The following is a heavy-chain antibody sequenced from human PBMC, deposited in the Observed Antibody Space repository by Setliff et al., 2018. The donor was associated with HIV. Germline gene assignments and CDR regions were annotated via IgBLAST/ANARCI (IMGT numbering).Heavy chain of an antibody. CDR3: VRDDYGYNRKGFDY. Sequence: SETLSLTCSVSGDSLSRSPYYWGWIRQAPGKGLEWIGNVYYSGITYYSSSLKSRVTISIDTSNNQISLRLSSVTAADTAMYYCVRDDYGYNRKGFDYWGPGTLVTVSS. CDR1: GDSLSRSPYY. J-gene: IGHJ4*02. CDR2: VYYSGIT. V-gene: IGHV4-39*02. D-gene: IGHD4-17*01.